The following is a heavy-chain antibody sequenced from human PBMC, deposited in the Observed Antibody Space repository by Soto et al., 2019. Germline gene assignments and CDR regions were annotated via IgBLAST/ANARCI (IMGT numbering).Heavy chain of an antibody. V-gene: IGHV1-18*01. J-gene: IGHJ6*02. CDR2: ISGYNGNT. CDR1: GYSFTSYG. Sequence: QVQLVQSGAEVKKPGASVRVSCQASGYSFTSYGITWVRQAPGQGLEWMGWISGYNGNTNYAQKVQDRVTMTTDKSTSPASVELRSLRSDETAVYYCARYSIFGMDLSSKYNYGVDVWGQETTVTAS. D-gene: IGHD3-3*02. CDR3: ARYSIFGMDLSSKYNYGVDV.